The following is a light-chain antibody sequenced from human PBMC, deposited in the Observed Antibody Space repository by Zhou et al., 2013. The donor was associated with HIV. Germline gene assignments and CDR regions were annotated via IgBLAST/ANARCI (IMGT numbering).Light chain of an antibody. J-gene: IGKJ1*01. V-gene: IGKV1-5*03. CDR1: QSISNW. CDR2: KAS. Sequence: DIQMTQSPSTLSASVGDRVTITCRASQSISNWLAWYQQKPGKAPKLLIYKASSLESGVPSRFSGSGSGTEFTLTISSLQPDDFATYYCQQYNSYWTFGPRDQGGNQT. CDR3: QQYNSYWT.